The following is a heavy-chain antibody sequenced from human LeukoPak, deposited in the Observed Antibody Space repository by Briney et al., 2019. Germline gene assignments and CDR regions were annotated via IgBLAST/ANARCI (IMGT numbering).Heavy chain of an antibody. D-gene: IGHD2/OR15-2a*01. J-gene: IGHJ4*02. Sequence: GGSLRLSCAGSGFTFSGYGMVWVRQAPGKGLEWVSGLSDSGVTTYYADSVKGRFTISRDNVKNTLYLQMNSLRAEGTAIYYCAKQRGIYMYRPFEDWGQGTLVTVSS. V-gene: IGHV3-23*01. CDR1: GFTFSGYG. CDR3: AKQRGIYMYRPFED. CDR2: LSDSGVTT.